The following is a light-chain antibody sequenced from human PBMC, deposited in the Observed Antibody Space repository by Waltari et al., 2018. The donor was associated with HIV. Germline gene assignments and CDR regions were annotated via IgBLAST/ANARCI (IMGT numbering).Light chain of an antibody. V-gene: IGLV2-14*03. CDR1: SSDIDGYNY. Sequence: QSALTQPASVSGSPGQSITLPCTGTSSDIDGYNYVSWYQQHPGKAPKLMIYDVSNRPSGLSNRFSGSKSGNTASLTISGLQAEDEADYYCSSYTSSSTKVFGGGTKLTVL. J-gene: IGLJ2*01. CDR2: DVS. CDR3: SSYTSSSTKV.